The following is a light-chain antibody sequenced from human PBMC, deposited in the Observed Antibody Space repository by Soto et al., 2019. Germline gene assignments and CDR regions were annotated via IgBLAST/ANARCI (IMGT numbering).Light chain of an antibody. CDR1: QSIGSY. CDR3: QQRSTWPPFS. V-gene: IGKV3-11*01. CDR2: DAS. Sequence: EIVLTQSPATLSLSLGERATLSCRASQSIGSYLAWYQHKLGQPPRLLIYDASNRATGIPVRFSGSGSGTDFTLTISSLEPEDFAVYYCQQRSTWPPFSFGQGTRLEI. J-gene: IGKJ5*01.